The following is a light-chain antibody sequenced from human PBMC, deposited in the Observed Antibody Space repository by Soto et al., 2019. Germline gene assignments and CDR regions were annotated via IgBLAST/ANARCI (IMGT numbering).Light chain of an antibody. CDR3: QQTYSNPRT. V-gene: IGKV1-39*01. Sequence: DIQMTQFPSSLAASVGDRVTITCRASQSIRTYLNWYQQKPGKAPKFLIYAASTLQSGVPSRFSGSGSGTDFTLTISSLQPEDFATYYCQQTYSNPRTFGQGTKVDIK. J-gene: IGKJ1*01. CDR1: QSIRTY. CDR2: AAS.